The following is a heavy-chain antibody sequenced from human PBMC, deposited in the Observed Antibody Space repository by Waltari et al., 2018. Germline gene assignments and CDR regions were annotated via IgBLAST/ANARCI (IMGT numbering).Heavy chain of an antibody. CDR3: ARGGGYSSSPGTMYYFDY. V-gene: IGHV4-34*01. J-gene: IGHJ4*02. D-gene: IGHD6-6*01. CDR2: INHSGST. CDR1: GGSFSGYY. Sequence: QVQLQQWGAGLLKPSETLSLTCAVYGGSFSGYYWRLIRQPPWKGLEWIGEINHSGSTNYNPSLKSRVTISVDTSKNQFSLKLSSVTAADTAVYYCARGGGYSSSPGTMYYFDYWGQGTLVTVSS.